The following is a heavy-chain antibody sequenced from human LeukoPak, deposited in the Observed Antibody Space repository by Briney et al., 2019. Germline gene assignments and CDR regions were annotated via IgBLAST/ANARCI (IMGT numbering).Heavy chain of an antibody. CDR1: GYTFTSYD. Sequence: ASVKVSCKASGYTFTSYDINWVRQATGQGLEWMGWMNPNSGNTGYAQKFQGRVTMNRNTSISTAYMELSSLRSEDTAVYYCAQTRRGYYYGSVYKFDYWGQGTLVTVSS. V-gene: IGHV1-8*01. CDR2: MNPNSGNT. CDR3: AQTRRGYYYGSVYKFDY. J-gene: IGHJ4*02. D-gene: IGHD3-10*01.